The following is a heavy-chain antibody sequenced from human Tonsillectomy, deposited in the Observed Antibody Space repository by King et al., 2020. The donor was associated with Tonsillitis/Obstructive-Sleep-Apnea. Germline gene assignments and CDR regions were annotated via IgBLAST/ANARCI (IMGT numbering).Heavy chain of an antibody. V-gene: IGHV4-59*01. CDR3: AREALDGFDI. CDR2: IDYSGST. J-gene: IGHJ3*02. Sequence: VQLQESGPGLVKPSETLSLTCTVSGGSISSYYWSWIRQPPGKGLEWIGYIDYSGSTNYNPSLKSRVTISVDTSKNQFSLKVNYVTAADTAVYYCAREALDGFDIWGQGTMVTVSS. CDR1: GGSISSYY.